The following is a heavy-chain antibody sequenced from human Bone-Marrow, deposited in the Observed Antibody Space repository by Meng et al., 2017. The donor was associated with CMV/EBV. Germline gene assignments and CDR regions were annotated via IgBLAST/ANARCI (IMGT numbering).Heavy chain of an antibody. V-gene: IGHV3-9*03. J-gene: IGHJ4*02. D-gene: IGHD3-22*01. CDR2: ISWNSGSI. CDR3: AKDNDSSGCLDY. Sequence: SLKISCAASGFTFDDYAMHWVRQAPGKGLEWVSGISWNSGSIGYADSVKGRFTISRDNAKNSLYLQMNSLRAEDMALYYCAKDNDSSGCLDYWGQETLVTVSS. CDR1: GFTFDDYA.